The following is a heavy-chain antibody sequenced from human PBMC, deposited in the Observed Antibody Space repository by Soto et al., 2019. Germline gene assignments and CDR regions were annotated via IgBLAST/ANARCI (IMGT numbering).Heavy chain of an antibody. CDR1: GGSISSSSYY. CDR2: IYYSGST. J-gene: IGHJ4*02. V-gene: IGHV4-39*01. D-gene: IGHD3-3*01. CDR3: ASYTIFGVVIPGASTVH. Sequence: QLQLQESGPGLVKPSETLSLTCTVSGGSISSSSYYWGWIRQPPGKGLEWIGSIYYSGSTYYNPSLKSRVTISVDTSKNQFSLKLSSVTAADTALYYCASYTIFGVVIPGASTVHWGQGTLVTVSS.